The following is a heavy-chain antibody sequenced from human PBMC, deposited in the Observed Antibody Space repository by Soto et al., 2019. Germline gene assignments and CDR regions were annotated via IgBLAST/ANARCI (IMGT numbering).Heavy chain of an antibody. CDR3: AREGVDTAMGGYFDY. CDR1: GGSVSSGSYY. Sequence: SETLSLTCTVSGGSVSSGSYYWSWIRQPPGKGLEWIGYIYYSGSTNYNPSLKSRVTISVDTSKNQFSLKLSSATAADTAVYYCAREGVDTAMGGYFDYWGQGTLVTVSS. V-gene: IGHV4-61*01. D-gene: IGHD5-18*01. CDR2: IYYSGST. J-gene: IGHJ4*02.